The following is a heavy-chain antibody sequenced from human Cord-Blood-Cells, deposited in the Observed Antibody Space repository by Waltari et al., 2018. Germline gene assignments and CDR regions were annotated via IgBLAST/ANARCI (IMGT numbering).Heavy chain of an antibody. D-gene: IGHD3-9*01. J-gene: IGHJ3*02. V-gene: IGHV1-18*01. CDR3: ARIGYYDILTGYYNAFDI. Sequence: QVQLVQSGAEVKKSGASVKVSCKASGYTFTSYVISWVRQAPGQGLEWMGWISAYNGNTNYAQKLQGRVTMTTDTSTSTAYMELRSLRSDDTAVYYCARIGYYDILTGYYNAFDIWGQGTMVTVSS. CDR2: ISAYNGNT. CDR1: GYTFTSYV.